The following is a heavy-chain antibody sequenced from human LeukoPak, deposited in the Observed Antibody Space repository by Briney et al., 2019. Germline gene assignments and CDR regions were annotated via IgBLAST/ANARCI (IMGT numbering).Heavy chain of an antibody. Sequence: SETLSLTCTVSGGSINNYYWYWLRQPPGKGLEWIGYVWYSGTTKYNPSLKSRVTISVDTSKNQFSLKLNYVTAADAAVYYCAKGGPEASAGLTWFDPWGQGTRVTVSS. CDR1: GGSINNYY. V-gene: IGHV4-59*01. CDR3: AKGGPEASAGLTWFDP. D-gene: IGHD1-14*01. CDR2: VWYSGTT. J-gene: IGHJ5*02.